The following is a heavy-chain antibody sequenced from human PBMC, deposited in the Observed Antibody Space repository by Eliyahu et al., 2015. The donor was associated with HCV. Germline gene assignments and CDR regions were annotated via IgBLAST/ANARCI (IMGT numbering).Heavy chain of an antibody. CDR3: VVYGDRYYFDF. D-gene: IGHD4-17*01. CDR2: INSDGSGT. J-gene: IGHJ4*02. CDR1: GFPFRNYW. Sequence: EVQLVESGGGLVQPGGSXRLSCAASGFPFRNYWXHWVRQAPGKGLVWVSHINSDGSGTSYADSVQGRFTVSRDNAKNTLFLQMNSLRAEDTAVYYCVVYGDRYYFDFWGQGTLVTVSS. V-gene: IGHV3-74*01.